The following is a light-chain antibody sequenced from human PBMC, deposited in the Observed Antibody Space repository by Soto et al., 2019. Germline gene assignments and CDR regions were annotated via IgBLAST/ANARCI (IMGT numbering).Light chain of an antibody. J-gene: IGLJ2*01. Sequence: SYELTQPPSVSVSPGQTASITCSGDKLGDKYVCWYQQKPGQSPLLVIYQDNKRPSGIPERFSGSNSGNTATLTLSGTHTMDEADYYCQAWDSSTVVFGGGTKVTVL. CDR2: QDN. CDR3: QAWDSSTVV. V-gene: IGLV3-1*01. CDR1: KLGDKY.